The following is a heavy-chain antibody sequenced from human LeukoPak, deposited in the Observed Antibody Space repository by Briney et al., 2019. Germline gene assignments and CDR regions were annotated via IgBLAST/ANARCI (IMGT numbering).Heavy chain of an antibody. Sequence: SETLSLTCTVPGGSISSSSYYWGWIRQPPGKGLEWIGSIYYSGSTYYNPSLKSRVTISVDTSKNQFSLKLSSVTAADTAVYYCARRVTTFLDYWGQGTLVTVSS. CDR2: IYYSGST. CDR1: GGSISSSSYY. CDR3: ARRVTTFLDY. V-gene: IGHV4-39*01. D-gene: IGHD4-17*01. J-gene: IGHJ4*02.